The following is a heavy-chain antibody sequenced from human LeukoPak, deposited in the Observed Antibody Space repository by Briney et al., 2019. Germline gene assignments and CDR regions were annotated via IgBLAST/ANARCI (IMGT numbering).Heavy chain of an antibody. Sequence: PSETLSLTCTVSGGSISSGGYYWSWIHQHPGKGLEWIGYIYYSGSTYYNPSLKSRVTISVDTSKNQFSLKLSSVTAADTAVYYCARDNYYDSSGQWYFDYWGQGTLVTVSS. CDR1: GGSISSGGYY. CDR2: IYYSGST. J-gene: IGHJ4*02. D-gene: IGHD3-22*01. V-gene: IGHV4-31*03. CDR3: ARDNYYDSSGQWYFDY.